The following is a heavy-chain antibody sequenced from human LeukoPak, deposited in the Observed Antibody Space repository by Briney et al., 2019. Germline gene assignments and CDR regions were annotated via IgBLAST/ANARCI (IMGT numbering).Heavy chain of an antibody. V-gene: IGHV4-61*02. J-gene: IGHJ6*03. CDR2: IYISGAT. Sequence: SETLSLTCTVSGGSISSGDYYWNWIRQPAGKGLEWIGRIYISGATNYNPSLKSRLSMSKDTSRNQFSLRLNSVTAADTAVYFCGGGGGYIDGWADNYMTVWGKGTTVTVSS. CDR1: GGSISSGDYY. D-gene: IGHD3-16*02. CDR3: GGGGGYIDGWADNYMTV.